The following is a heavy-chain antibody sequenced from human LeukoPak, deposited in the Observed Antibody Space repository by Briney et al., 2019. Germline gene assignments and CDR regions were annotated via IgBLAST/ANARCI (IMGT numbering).Heavy chain of an antibody. CDR3: AKVGCGSGSYWFDP. D-gene: IGHD3-10*01. Sequence: GGSLRLSCAASGFTFSSYAMSWVRQAPGKGLEWVSAISGSGGSTYYADSVKGRFTIPRDNSKNTLYLQMNSLRAEDTAVYYCAKVGCGSGSYWFDPWGQGTLVTVSS. CDR2: ISGSGGST. J-gene: IGHJ5*02. CDR1: GFTFSSYA. V-gene: IGHV3-23*01.